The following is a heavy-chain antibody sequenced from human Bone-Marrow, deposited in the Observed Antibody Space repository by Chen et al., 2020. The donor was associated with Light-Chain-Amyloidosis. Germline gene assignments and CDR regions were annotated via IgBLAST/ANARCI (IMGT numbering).Heavy chain of an antibody. CDR1: GLPSSRDS. J-gene: IGHJ6*03. CDR3: AREAARRYYYYYMDV. D-gene: IGHD6-6*01. V-gene: IGHV3-48*01. Sequence: QLVEAGGGSVQPGGSLRPSCAAPGLPSSRDSMTGVRPAPGKGLEWVSYIISSSSTIYYADSVKGRFTISRDNAKNSLYLQMNSLGAEDTAVYYCAREAARRYYYYYMDVWGKGTTVTVSS. CDR2: IISSSSTI.